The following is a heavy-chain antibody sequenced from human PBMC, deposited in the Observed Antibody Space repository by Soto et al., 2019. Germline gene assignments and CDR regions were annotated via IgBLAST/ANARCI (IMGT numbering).Heavy chain of an antibody. D-gene: IGHD3-22*01. Sequence: SETLSLTCTVSGGSISSGGYYWSWIRQHPGKGLEWIGYIYYSGSTYYNPSLKSRVTISVDTSKNQFSLKLSSVTATDTAVYYCARAMDYYDSSGYSFDYWGQGTLVTVSS. CDR2: IYYSGST. V-gene: IGHV4-31*03. J-gene: IGHJ4*02. CDR1: GGSISSGGYY. CDR3: ARAMDYYDSSGYSFDY.